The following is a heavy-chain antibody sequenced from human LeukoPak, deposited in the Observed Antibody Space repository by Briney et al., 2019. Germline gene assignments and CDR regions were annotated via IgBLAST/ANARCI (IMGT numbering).Heavy chain of an antibody. CDR1: GGSINISDYY. V-gene: IGHV4-39*01. Sequence: SETLSLTCTVSGGSINISDYYWGWIRQPPGKGLEWIGSMHYSGSTYYNPSLKSRVTISVDTSKNQFSLKVTSVTAADTAVYYCARLQYYYDSNGYYSLYYFDYWGQGTVVTVSS. D-gene: IGHD3-22*01. CDR3: ARLQYYYDSNGYYSLYYFDY. J-gene: IGHJ4*02. CDR2: MHYSGST.